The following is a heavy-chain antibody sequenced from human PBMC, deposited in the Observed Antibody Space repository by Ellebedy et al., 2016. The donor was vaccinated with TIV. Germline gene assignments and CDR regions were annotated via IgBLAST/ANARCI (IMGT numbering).Heavy chain of an antibody. J-gene: IGHJ4*02. V-gene: IGHV5-51*01. CDR2: IYPGDSDT. CDR1: GYSFTSYW. D-gene: IGHD2-21*01. Sequence: GESLKISCKGFGYSFTSYWVGWVRQVPGQGLEWLGIIYPGDSDTRYSPSFQGQVTISADKSINTAYLQWSSLKASDTAIYYCATSLVGGDFPHFNYWGQGTLVTVSS. CDR3: ATSLVGGDFPHFNY.